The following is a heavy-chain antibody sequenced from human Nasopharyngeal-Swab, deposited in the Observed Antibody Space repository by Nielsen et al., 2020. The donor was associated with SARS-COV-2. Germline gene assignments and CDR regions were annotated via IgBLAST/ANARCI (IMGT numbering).Heavy chain of an antibody. V-gene: IGHV1-3*01. CDR2: INAGNGNT. D-gene: IGHD6-19*01. CDR3: ARGSYSSGWHTTDDAFDI. Sequence: ASVKVSCKASGYTFTSYAMHWVRQAPGQRLEWMGWINAGNGNTKYSQKFQGRVTITRDTSASTAYMELSSLRSEDTVVYYCARGSYSSGWHTTDDAFDIWGQGTMVTVSS. CDR1: GYTFTSYA. J-gene: IGHJ3*02.